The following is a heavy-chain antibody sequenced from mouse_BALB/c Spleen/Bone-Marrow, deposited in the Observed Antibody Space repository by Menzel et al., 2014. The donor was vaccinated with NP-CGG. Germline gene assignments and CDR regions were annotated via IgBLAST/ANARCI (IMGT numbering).Heavy chain of an antibody. CDR2: IYPGSGNT. V-gene: IGHV1-63*01. Sequence: QVQLQQSGTELVRPGTPVKISCEASGYAFTNYWLGWVKQRPGHGLEWIGDIYPGSGNTYYNEKFKGKVTLTADKSSSTAYMQLSGLTSEDSAVYFCTRRRSLDYWGQGTTLTVSS. CDR1: GYAFTNYW. J-gene: IGHJ2*01. CDR3: TRRRSLDY.